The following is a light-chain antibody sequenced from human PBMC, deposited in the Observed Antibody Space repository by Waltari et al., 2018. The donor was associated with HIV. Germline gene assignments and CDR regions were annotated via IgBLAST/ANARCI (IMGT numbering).Light chain of an antibody. CDR1: SSNIGAGYD. Sequence: QSVLTQPPSVSWAPGQRVTISCTGSSSNIGAGYDVPWYQQIPGTAPKLLIYGNSHRPSGFPDRFSGSKSGTSASLAITGLQAEDEADYYCQSYDSSLSVWVFGGGTKLTGL. CDR3: QSYDSSLSVWV. V-gene: IGLV1-40*01. CDR2: GNS. J-gene: IGLJ3*02.